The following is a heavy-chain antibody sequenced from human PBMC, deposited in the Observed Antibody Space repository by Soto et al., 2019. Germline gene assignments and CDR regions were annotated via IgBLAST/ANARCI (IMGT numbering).Heavy chain of an antibody. CDR2: ISSSATTT. V-gene: IGHV3-48*01. Sequence: GWSLRLCCSASGFTFSSYSMNGVRQAPGKGLEWVSDISSSATTTSYANPVKGRFTISRDDAKNSLYLQMNSLRAEDTALYYCARAYMNSWYFDLWGRGTLVTVSS. CDR1: GFTFSSYS. CDR3: ARAYMNSWYFDL. D-gene: IGHD1-20*01. J-gene: IGHJ2*01.